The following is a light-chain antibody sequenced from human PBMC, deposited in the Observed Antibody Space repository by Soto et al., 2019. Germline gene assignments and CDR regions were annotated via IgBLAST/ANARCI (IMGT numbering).Light chain of an antibody. CDR1: SSDVGAYNY. Sequence: QSALTQPASVSGSPGQSITISCTGTSSDVGAYNYVSWYQQHPGKAPKLMIYDVSNRPSGVSNRFSGSMSGNTASLTISGLQAEDEADYYCTSFTSASTQVFGGGTKVTVL. V-gene: IGLV2-14*01. CDR3: TSFTSASTQV. CDR2: DVS. J-gene: IGLJ2*01.